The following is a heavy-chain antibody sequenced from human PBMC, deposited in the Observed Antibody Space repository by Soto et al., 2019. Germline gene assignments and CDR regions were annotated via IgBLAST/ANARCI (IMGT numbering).Heavy chain of an antibody. CDR3: ARPHLDRPTFYGMDV. D-gene: IGHD2-2*03. J-gene: IGHJ6*02. V-gene: IGHV3-48*02. Sequence: EEQLVESGGGLVQAGGSLGLSCAASGFILGGNSMMWVGQAPGKGLEGVAYITSSSTTMNYADSVKGRFTISRDNANNALYLQMNSLRDEDTAVYYCARPHLDRPTFYGMDVWGQGTTVTVSS. CDR2: ITSSSTTM. CDR1: GFILGGNS.